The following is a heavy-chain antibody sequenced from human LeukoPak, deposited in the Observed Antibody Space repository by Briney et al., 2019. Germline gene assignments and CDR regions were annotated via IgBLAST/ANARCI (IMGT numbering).Heavy chain of an antibody. CDR1: GFTFSDYY. V-gene: IGHV3-11*01. CDR2: IRSGGSTI. Sequence: GGSLRLSCAASGFTFSDYYMRWIRQAPGKGLGWVSYIRSGGSTIYYADSVKGRFTVSRDNAKNSLYLQMNSQRAEDTAVYYCARDQNIDYYDFWSGYYPRTDYWGQGTLVTVSS. J-gene: IGHJ4*02. D-gene: IGHD3-3*01. CDR3: ARDQNIDYYDFWSGYYPRTDY.